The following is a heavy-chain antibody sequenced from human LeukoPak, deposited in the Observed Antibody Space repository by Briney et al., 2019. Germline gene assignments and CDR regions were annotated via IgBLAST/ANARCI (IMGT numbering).Heavy chain of an antibody. CDR3: XXXXXXGRGXPGXAFDN. CDR1: GFTFTIFG. J-gene: IGHJ3*02. D-gene: IGHD2-15*01. Sequence: GGSLRLSCAASGFTFTIFGLNWVRQAPGKGPEWVSYIXARSGITXYXXSXXXXFTISRDNAKESVFLQMNSLRADDTAVYYCXXXXXXGRGXPGXAFDNWGPGTLVIVSS. V-gene: IGHV3-48*01. CDR2: IXARSGIT.